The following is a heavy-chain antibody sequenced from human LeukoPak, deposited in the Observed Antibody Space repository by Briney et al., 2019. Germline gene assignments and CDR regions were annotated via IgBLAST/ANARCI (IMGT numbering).Heavy chain of an antibody. CDR2: IWYDGSNK. V-gene: IGHV3-33*01. Sequence: GRSLRLSCAASGFTFSSYGMHWVRQAPGKGLEWVAVIWYDGSNKYYADSVKGRFTISRDNSKNTLYLQMNSLRAEDTAVYYCARDPVVRAKDWGTNFDYWGQGTLVTVSS. D-gene: IGHD3-16*01. CDR1: GFTFSSYG. CDR3: ARDPVVRAKDWGTNFDY. J-gene: IGHJ4*02.